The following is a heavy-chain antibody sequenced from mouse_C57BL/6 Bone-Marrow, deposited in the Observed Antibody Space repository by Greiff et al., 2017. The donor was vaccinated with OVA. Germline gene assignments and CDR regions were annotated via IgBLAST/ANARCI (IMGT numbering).Heavy chain of an antibody. CDR2: INPSNGGT. J-gene: IGHJ4*01. V-gene: IGHV1-53*01. Sequence: QVQLKQPGTELVKPGASVKLSCKASGYTFTSYWMHWVKQRPGQGLEWIGNINPSNGGTNYNEKFKSKATLTVDKSSSTAYMQLSSLTSEDSAVYYCARYPIYYGNYNYAMDYWGQGTSVTVSS. CDR3: ARYPIYYGNYNYAMDY. CDR1: GYTFTSYW. D-gene: IGHD2-1*01.